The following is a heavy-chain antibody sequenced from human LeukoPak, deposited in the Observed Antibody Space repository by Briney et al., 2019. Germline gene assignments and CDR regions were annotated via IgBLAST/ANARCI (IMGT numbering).Heavy chain of an antibody. CDR3: AREGDSSDSLGDY. V-gene: IGHV3-7*03. Sequence: PGGSLRLSCAASGSTFGNYYMSWVRQAPGKGLEWVANIKHDGNWKFYADSVKGRFTVSRDNAEKSVYLHMSSLRAEDTAVYYCAREGDSSDSLGDYWGQGILVTVSS. CDR2: IKHDGNWK. J-gene: IGHJ4*02. CDR1: GSTFGNYY. D-gene: IGHD6-19*01.